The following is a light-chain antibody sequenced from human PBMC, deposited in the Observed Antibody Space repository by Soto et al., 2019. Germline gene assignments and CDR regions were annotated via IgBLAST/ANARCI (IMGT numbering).Light chain of an antibody. J-gene: IGKJ4*01. CDR1: QRVSSTH. Sequence: ENVLTQSPGTLSLSPGERATLSCRASQRVSSTHLAWYQQKPGQAPRLLIYGTSVRATGIPDRFRGSGSGTDFTLTIDRLEPEDFAVYYCQQYGSSPLTFGGGTKVEIK. V-gene: IGKV3-20*01. CDR3: QQYGSSPLT. CDR2: GTS.